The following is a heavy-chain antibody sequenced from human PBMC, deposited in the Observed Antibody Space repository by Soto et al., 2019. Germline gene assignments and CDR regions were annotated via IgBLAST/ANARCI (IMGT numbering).Heavy chain of an antibody. CDR2: INHRGTI. CDR1: GGSFSGPY. J-gene: IGHJ4*02. CDR3: ARVSCTATSCYADF. D-gene: IGHD2-2*01. V-gene: IGHV4-34*01. Sequence: SETLSLTCAVYGGSFSGPYWSWIRQPPGRGLEWIGEINHRGTINYNPSLKSRATISIDTSKNQFSLKLNSVTAADTAVYHCARVSCTATSCYADFWGQGALVTVSS.